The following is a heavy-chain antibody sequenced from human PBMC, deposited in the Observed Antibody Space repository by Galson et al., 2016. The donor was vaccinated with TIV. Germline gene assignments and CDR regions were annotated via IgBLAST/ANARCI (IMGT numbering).Heavy chain of an antibody. Sequence: SLRLSCAASGFSFSLSSMNWVRQAPGRGLEWVSSISSGSSYIYYADSVEGRFTISRDNAKNSLYLQMNSLRAEDTAVYYCARTYYYDSSAYSFDAFDVWGQGTMVTVSS. CDR3: ARTYYYDSSAYSFDAFDV. J-gene: IGHJ3*01. CDR1: GFSFSLSS. CDR2: ISSGSSYI. D-gene: IGHD3-22*01. V-gene: IGHV3-21*01.